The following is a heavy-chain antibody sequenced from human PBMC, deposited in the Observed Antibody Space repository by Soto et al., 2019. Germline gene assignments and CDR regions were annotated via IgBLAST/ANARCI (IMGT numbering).Heavy chain of an antibody. CDR3: AREIRGLITPLYNWFDP. J-gene: IGHJ5*02. Sequence: SQTLSLTCAISGDSVSSNSAAWNWIRQSPSRGLEWLGRTYYRSKWYNDYAVSVKSRITITPDTSKNQFSLQLNSVTPEDTAVYYCAREIRGLITPLYNWFDPWGQGTLVTV. CDR1: GDSVSSNSAA. CDR2: TYYRSKWYN. D-gene: IGHD3-10*01. V-gene: IGHV6-1*01.